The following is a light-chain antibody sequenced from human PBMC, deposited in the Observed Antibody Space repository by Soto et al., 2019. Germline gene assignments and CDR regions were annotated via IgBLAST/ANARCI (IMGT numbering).Light chain of an antibody. CDR1: QSNIKY. CDR3: QHSHVPIT. J-gene: IGKJ4*01. Sequence: DIQMTQSPSSLSASVGDRVTITCRASQSNIKYVNWYQQKPGRAPKLLIYAASNLQSGVPSRFSSSGSETDFTLAISSLQPEDSATYYCQHSHVPITFGGGTKVEIK. V-gene: IGKV1-39*01. CDR2: AAS.